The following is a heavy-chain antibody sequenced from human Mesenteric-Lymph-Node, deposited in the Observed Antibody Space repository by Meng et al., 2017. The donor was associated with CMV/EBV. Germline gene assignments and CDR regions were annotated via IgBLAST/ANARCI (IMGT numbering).Heavy chain of an antibody. V-gene: IGHV4-39*01. Sequence: LQLQESGPGLVKPSETLSPPCTVSGGSISSSSYYWGWIRQPPGKGLEWIGSIYYSRSTYYNPSLKSRVTISVDTSKNQFSLKLSSVTAADTAVYYCARPHYYGSGSSPWFDPWGQGTLVTVSS. J-gene: IGHJ5*02. CDR3: ARPHYYGSGSSPWFDP. D-gene: IGHD3-10*01. CDR2: IYYSRST. CDR1: GGSISSSSYY.